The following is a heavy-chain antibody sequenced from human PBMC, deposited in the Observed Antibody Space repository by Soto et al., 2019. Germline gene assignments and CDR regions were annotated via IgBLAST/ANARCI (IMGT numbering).Heavy chain of an antibody. V-gene: IGHV1-18*01. D-gene: IGHD6-19*01. CDR1: GYTFTSCG. J-gene: IGHJ6*02. Sequence: ATVKVSCKASGYTFTSCGISWARQAPGQGLEWMGWISAYNGNTNYAQKLQGRVTMTTDTSTSTAYMELRSLRSDDTAVYYCARGLGVAVAGTEGCMDVWGQGTTVTVSS. CDR2: ISAYNGNT. CDR3: ARGLGVAVAGTEGCMDV.